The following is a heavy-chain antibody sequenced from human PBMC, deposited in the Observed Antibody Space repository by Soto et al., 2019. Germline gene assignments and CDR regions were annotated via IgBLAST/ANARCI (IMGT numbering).Heavy chain of an antibody. CDR1: GLTFSNYW. Sequence: GGSLRLSCAASGLTFSNYWMSWVRHAPGKGLEWVANIKQDGSEKYYVDSVRGRFTISRDNARNSLYLQMNGLRAEDTAVYYCARQRWLQLRYFDYWGQGTLVTVSS. V-gene: IGHV3-7*03. J-gene: IGHJ4*02. CDR2: IKQDGSEK. D-gene: IGHD5-12*01. CDR3: ARQRWLQLRYFDY.